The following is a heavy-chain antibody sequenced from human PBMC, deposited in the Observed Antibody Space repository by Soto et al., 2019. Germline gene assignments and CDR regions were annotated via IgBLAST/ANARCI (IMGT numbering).Heavy chain of an antibody. CDR1: GGSIGSGGYS. D-gene: IGHD6-13*01. CDR3: ARAWLVAAKGENWFDP. J-gene: IGHJ5*02. CDR2: LYHSGST. V-gene: IGHV4-30-2*01. Sequence: QLQLQESGSGLVKPSQTLSLTCAVSGGSIGSGGYSWSWIRQPPGKGLEWIAYLYHSGSTYSNPSLKSRVTISVDRSKNQFSLKLSSVTAADTAVYYCARAWLVAAKGENWFDPRGQGTLVTVSS.